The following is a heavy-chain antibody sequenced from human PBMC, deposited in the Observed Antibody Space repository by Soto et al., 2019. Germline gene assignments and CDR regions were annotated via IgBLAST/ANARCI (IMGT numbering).Heavy chain of an antibody. CDR1: GFTFSTCI. CDR3: TTEYNSRQDLNH. CDR2: ISATGTYT. V-gene: IGHV3-21*01. D-gene: IGHD6-6*01. Sequence: VQLVESGGGLVEPGGSLRLSCATSGFTFSTCIMNWVRQAPGNGLEWVSSISATGTYTFYADSLKGRFTISRDNARNSLFLQMISLRVEDTALYYCTTEYNSRQDLNHWGQGALVTVSS. J-gene: IGHJ5*02.